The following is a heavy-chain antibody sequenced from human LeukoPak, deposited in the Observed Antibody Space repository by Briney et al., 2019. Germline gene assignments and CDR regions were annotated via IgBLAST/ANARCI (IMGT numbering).Heavy chain of an antibody. Sequence: PGGSLRLSRAASGFTFSSYSMNWVRQAPGKGLEWVSYISSSSSTIYYADSVKGRFTISRDNAKNSLYLQMNRLKTEGTAVYYCTTDRVYDSSGFIVAGGEFDYWGQGTLVTVSS. CDR2: ISSSSSTI. J-gene: IGHJ4*02. CDR3: TTDRVYDSSGFIVAGGEFDY. V-gene: IGHV3-48*01. D-gene: IGHD3-22*01. CDR1: GFTFSSYS.